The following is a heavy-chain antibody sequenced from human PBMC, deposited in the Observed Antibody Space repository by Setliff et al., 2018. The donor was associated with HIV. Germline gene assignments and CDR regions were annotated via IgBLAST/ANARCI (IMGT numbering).Heavy chain of an antibody. D-gene: IGHD6-6*01. CDR2: IIPIFGTA. CDR1: GGTLSSYA. Sequence: SVKVSCKASGGTLSSYAISWVRQAPGQGLEWMGGIIPIFGTANYAQKFQGRVTITADESTSTAYMELSSLRSEDTAVYYCARGPYSSSSYYYGMDVWGQGTTVTVSS. J-gene: IGHJ6*02. CDR3: ARGPYSSSSYYYGMDV. V-gene: IGHV1-69*13.